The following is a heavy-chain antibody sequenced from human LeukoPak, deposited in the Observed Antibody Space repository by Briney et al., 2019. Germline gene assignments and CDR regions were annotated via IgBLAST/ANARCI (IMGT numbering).Heavy chain of an antibody. J-gene: IGHJ3*02. Sequence: TTGGSLRLSCAASGFTFSTYIMNWVRQTPGKGLEWVSSIGTSTSYIYYADSVRGRFTISRDNAKNSLYLQMNSLRAEDTAVYYCTRDHHRRHYDSQARNTLDIWGQGTMVTVSS. CDR2: IGTSTSYI. V-gene: IGHV3-21*01. CDR3: TRDHHRRHYDSQARNTLDI. D-gene: IGHD3-22*01. CDR1: GFTFSTYI.